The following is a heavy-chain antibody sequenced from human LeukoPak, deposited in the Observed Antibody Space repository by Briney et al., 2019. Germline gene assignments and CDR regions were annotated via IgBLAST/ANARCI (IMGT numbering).Heavy chain of an antibody. CDR3: SRSSGSRDPQDY. J-gene: IGHJ4*02. V-gene: IGHV4-31*03. CDR1: GDSISSRDYY. Sequence: SQTLSLTCTVSGDSISSRDYYWTWIRQHPGKGLEWIGYISYSGSTYYNPSLKSRLTISRDTSKNQFSLSLTSVTAADTAVYHCSRSSGSRDPQDYWGQGTLVTVSS. CDR2: ISYSGST. D-gene: IGHD2-2*01.